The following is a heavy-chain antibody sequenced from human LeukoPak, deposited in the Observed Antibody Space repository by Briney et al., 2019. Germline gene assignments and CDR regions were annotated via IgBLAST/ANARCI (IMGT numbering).Heavy chain of an antibody. CDR1: GFTFRTYA. J-gene: IGHJ4*02. D-gene: IGHD3-9*01. CDR3: TRGRLAGYSLGY. V-gene: IGHV3-23*01. Sequence: GGSLRLSCTASGFTFRTYAMTRVRQAPGKGLEWVSDVSDNGGDTSYADSVKGRFSISRDNAKNTVYLQMDSLRAEDTAQYYCTRGRLAGYSLGYWGQGTLVTVSS. CDR2: VSDNGGDT.